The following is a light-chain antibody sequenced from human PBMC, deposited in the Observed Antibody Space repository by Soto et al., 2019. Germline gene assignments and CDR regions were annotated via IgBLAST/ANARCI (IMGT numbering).Light chain of an antibody. Sequence: QSALTHPASVSGSRGQSITISCTGTSGDIGSYNRVSWYQQHPGKAPKLIIYEVTDRPSGVSNRFSGSNSGNTDSLTISGLHDEDEAEYHCSSYPIINTRAGVCGTGTQLNVL. CDR2: EVT. CDR1: SGDIGSYNR. V-gene: IGLV2-14*01. J-gene: IGLJ1*01. CDR3: SSYPIINTRAGV.